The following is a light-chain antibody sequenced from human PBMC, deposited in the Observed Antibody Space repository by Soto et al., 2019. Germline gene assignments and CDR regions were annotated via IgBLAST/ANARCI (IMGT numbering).Light chain of an antibody. CDR1: SSNIGADYD. J-gene: IGLJ3*02. Sequence: QSVLTQPPSVSGAPGQRVTISCTGSSSNIGADYDVHWYQQLPGTAPKLLIYGNSNRPSGVPDRFSGSKSGTSASLAITGLQAEDEADYYCQFYDSSLSAVVFGGGTKVTVL. CDR3: QFYDSSLSAVV. CDR2: GNS. V-gene: IGLV1-40*01.